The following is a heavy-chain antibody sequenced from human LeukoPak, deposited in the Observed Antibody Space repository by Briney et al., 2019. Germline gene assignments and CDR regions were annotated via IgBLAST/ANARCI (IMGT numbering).Heavy chain of an antibody. CDR2: INHSGST. V-gene: IGHV4-34*01. D-gene: IGHD3-16*01. J-gene: IGHJ4*02. CDR3: ARWRGIMITVGGSIAPYYFDY. Sequence: SETLSLTCAVYGGSFSGYYWSWIRQPPGKGLEWIGEINHSGSTNYNPSLKSRVTISVDTSKNQFSLKLSSVTAADTAVYFCARWRGIMITVGGSIAPYYFDYWGQGTLVTVSS. CDR1: GGSFSGYY.